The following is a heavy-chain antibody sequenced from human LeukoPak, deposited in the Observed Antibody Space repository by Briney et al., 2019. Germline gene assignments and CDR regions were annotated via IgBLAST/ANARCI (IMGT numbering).Heavy chain of an antibody. Sequence: PSETLSLTCAVYGGSFSGYYWSWIRQPPGKGLEWIGEINHSGSTNYSPSLKSRVTISVDTSKNQFSLKLSSVTAADTAVYYCVASSGYPDQHWGQGTLVTVSS. D-gene: IGHD3-22*01. CDR2: INHSGST. J-gene: IGHJ1*01. V-gene: IGHV4-34*01. CDR3: VASSGYPDQH. CDR1: GGSFSGYY.